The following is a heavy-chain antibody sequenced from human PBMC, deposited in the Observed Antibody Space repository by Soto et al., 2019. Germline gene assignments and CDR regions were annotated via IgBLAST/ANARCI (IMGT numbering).Heavy chain of an antibody. D-gene: IGHD6-13*01. CDR3: IAAGGSDY. V-gene: IGHV3-23*01. CDR2: ISGSGGTT. CDR1: GFTFSSYA. J-gene: IGHJ4*02. Sequence: EVQLLESGGGLVQPGGSLRLSCAASGFTFSSYAMSWVRQAPGKGLEWVSTISGSGGTTYYADSVKGRFAISRDNSKSTLYLQMNSLRAEDTAVYYPIAAGGSDYWGQGTLVTVSS.